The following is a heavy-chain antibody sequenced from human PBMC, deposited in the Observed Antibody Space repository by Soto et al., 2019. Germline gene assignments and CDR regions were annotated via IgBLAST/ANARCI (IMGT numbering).Heavy chain of an antibody. Sequence: QGQLVQSGAEVKKPGSSVKVSCKSSGDTFTSYSISWMRQAPGPGLEWMGGIIAKFGSTKYARKFAETVTITAYESTITAYMELSGLRSEDTAVYFCARWHSSSWFAAFFQFWGQGTRVTVSS. J-gene: IGHJ1*01. D-gene: IGHD6-13*01. CDR2: IIAKFGST. CDR3: ARWHSSSWFAAFFQF. CDR1: GDTFTSYS. V-gene: IGHV1-69*01.